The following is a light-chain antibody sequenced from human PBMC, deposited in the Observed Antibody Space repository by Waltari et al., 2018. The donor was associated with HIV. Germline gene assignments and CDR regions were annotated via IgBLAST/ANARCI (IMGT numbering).Light chain of an antibody. Sequence: QSAITQPASVSGSPGQSITISCTGTSSDVGSYNLVSWYQQHPGKAPKLMIYEGSKRPSGVSNRFSGSKSGNTASLTISGLQAEDEADYYCCSYAGSSTSWVFGGGTKLTVL. CDR3: CSYAGSSTSWV. J-gene: IGLJ3*02. V-gene: IGLV2-23*01. CDR1: SSDVGSYNL. CDR2: EGS.